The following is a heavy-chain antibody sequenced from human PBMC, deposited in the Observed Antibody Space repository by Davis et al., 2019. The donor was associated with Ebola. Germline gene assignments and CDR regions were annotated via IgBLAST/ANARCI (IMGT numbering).Heavy chain of an antibody. CDR1: GFTVSSNY. D-gene: IGHD1-14*01. CDR3: ASIRYYYYGMDV. Sequence: GESLKISCAASGFTVSSNYLSWVRQAPGKGLEWVSVIYSGGSTYYADSVKGRFTISRHNSKNTLYLQMNSLRAEDTAVYYCASIRYYYYGMDVWGQGTTVTVSS. J-gene: IGHJ6*02. V-gene: IGHV3-53*04. CDR2: IYSGGST.